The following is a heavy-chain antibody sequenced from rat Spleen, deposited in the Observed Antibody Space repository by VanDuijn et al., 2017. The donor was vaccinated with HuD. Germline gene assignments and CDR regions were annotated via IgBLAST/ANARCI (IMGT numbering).Heavy chain of an antibody. CDR2: ISTGGVNT. V-gene: IGHV5-25*01. D-gene: IGHD1-11*01. Sequence: EVQLVESDGGLVQPGRSLKLSCAASGFTFSDYYMAWVRQAPTKGLEWVATISTGGVNTYYRDSVKGRFTISRDNAKSTLYLQMDSLRSEDTATYYCARQGYGGMGYFDYWGQGVMVTVSS. CDR3: ARQGYGGMGYFDY. CDR1: GFTFSDYY. J-gene: IGHJ2*01.